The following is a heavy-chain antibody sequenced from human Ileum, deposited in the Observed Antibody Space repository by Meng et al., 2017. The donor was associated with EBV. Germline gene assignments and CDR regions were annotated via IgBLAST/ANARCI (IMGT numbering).Heavy chain of an antibody. CDR1: GGPINSSSYY. Sequence: QLQLQESGPGLVKPSETLSLTCTVPGGPINSSSYYWGWIRQPPGKGLEWIGSIYYSGRTYYNPSLKSRVTISVDTSKNQFSLKLSSVTAADTAVYYCARPIAAAGWFDPWGQGTLVTVSS. CDR3: ARPIAAAGWFDP. J-gene: IGHJ5*02. D-gene: IGHD6-13*01. V-gene: IGHV4-39*01. CDR2: IYYSGRT.